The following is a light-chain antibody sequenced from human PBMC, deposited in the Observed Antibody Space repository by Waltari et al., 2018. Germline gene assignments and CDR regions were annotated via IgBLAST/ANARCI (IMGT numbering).Light chain of an antibody. CDR2: EVT. Sequence: QSDLTQPRSVSGSPGQSVTIPCTGTSPIYVSWYQQHPGKAPQLMIFEVTRRPSGVPDRFSGSKSGNTASLTISGLQAEDEADYYCCSYGGRYVFGTATKVTVL. V-gene: IGLV2-11*01. CDR1: SPIY. CDR3: CSYGGRYV. J-gene: IGLJ1*01.